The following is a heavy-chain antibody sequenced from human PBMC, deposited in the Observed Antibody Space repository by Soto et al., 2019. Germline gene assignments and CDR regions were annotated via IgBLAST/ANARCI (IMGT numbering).Heavy chain of an antibody. Sequence: QVQLVQSGAEVKKPGASVKVSCKASGYTFTSYGISWVRQAPGQGLEWMGWISAYNGNTNYAQKLQGRVTMTTDTSTSTDYMELRSLRSDDTAVYYCARDRWAIFGVVTLNWFDPWGQGTLVTVSS. CDR3: ARDRWAIFGVVTLNWFDP. D-gene: IGHD3-3*01. V-gene: IGHV1-18*01. CDR1: GYTFTSYG. J-gene: IGHJ5*02. CDR2: ISAYNGNT.